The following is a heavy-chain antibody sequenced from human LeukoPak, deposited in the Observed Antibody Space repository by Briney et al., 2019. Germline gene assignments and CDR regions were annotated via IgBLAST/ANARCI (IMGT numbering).Heavy chain of an antibody. CDR3: AREMGDFWSGYYFQFDY. J-gene: IGHJ4*02. Sequence: ASVKVSCKASGGTFSSYAISWVRQAPGQGLEWMGGIIPIFGTANYAQKFQGRVTITADESTSTAYMELSSLRSEDTAVYYCAREMGDFWSGYYFQFDYWGQGTLVTVSS. CDR1: GGTFSSYA. CDR2: IIPIFGTA. V-gene: IGHV1-69*01. D-gene: IGHD3-3*01.